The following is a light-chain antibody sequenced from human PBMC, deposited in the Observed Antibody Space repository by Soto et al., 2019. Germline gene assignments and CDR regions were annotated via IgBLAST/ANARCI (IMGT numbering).Light chain of an antibody. CDR3: QRYDDAPLT. V-gene: IGKV1-27*01. CDR1: QDISNY. CDR2: SAS. J-gene: IGKJ4*01. Sequence: DIQMTQSPSSVSASVGDRVTMTCRASQDISNYVVWYQQQPGKVPKLLIYSASTLHSGVPSRFSGSGSGTDFTLTISSLQPEDVGTYYCQRYDDAPLTFGGGTKVDIK.